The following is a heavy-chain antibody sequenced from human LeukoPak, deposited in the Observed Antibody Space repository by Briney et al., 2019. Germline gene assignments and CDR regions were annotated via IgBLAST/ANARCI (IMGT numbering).Heavy chain of an antibody. CDR1: GFTFSSYS. J-gene: IGHJ4*02. D-gene: IGHD3-22*01. V-gene: IGHV3-21*01. CDR2: ISSSSSYI. Sequence: PGGSLRLSCAASGFTFSSYSMNWVRQAPGKGLEWVSSISSSSSYIYYADPVKGRFTISRDNAKNSLYLQMNSLRAEDTAVYYCARDLYDSSGLDYWGQGTLVTVSS. CDR3: ARDLYDSSGLDY.